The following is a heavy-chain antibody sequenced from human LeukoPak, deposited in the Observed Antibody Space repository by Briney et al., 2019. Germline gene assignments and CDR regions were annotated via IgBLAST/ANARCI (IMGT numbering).Heavy chain of an antibody. CDR3: AADQRSSWANWFDP. Sequence: ASVKVSCKASGFTFTSSAVQWVRQARGQRLEWIGWIVVGSGNTNYAQKSQERVTITRDMSTSTAYMELSSLRSEDTAVYYCAADQRSSWANWFDPWGQGTLVTVSS. V-gene: IGHV1-58*01. CDR2: IVVGSGNT. CDR1: GFTFTSSA. D-gene: IGHD6-13*01. J-gene: IGHJ5*02.